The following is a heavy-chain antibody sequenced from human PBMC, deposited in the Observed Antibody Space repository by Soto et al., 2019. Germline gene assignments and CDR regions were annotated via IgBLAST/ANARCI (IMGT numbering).Heavy chain of an antibody. CDR2: IKEDGSEK. Sequence: GGSLRLCCAASGFTFSNYWMTWVRQAPGKGLEWVSNIKEDGSEKHYVYSVKGRFTISRDNAKNSLYLQMNSLRVEDTAVYFCSRDVVVGAKALNYWGQGALVTVSS. J-gene: IGHJ4*02. V-gene: IGHV3-7*01. CDR3: SRDVVVGAKALNY. D-gene: IGHD2-15*01. CDR1: GFTFSNYW.